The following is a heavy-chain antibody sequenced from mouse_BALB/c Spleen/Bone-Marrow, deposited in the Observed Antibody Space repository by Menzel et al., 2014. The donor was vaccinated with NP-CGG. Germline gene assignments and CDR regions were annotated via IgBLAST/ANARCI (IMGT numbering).Heavy chain of an antibody. D-gene: IGHD1-1*01. CDR1: GFSLTSYG. CDR2: IWAGGST. CDR3: AREGRGYYGSSGAAMDY. V-gene: IGHV2-9*02. J-gene: IGHJ4*01. Sequence: QVQLQQSGPGLVAPSQSLSISRTVSGFSLTSYGVHWVRQPPGQGLEWLGAIWAGGSTNYNSALMSRLTISKDNSKSQVFLKMNSLQTDDTAMYYCAREGRGYYGSSGAAMDYWGQGTKVTVSS.